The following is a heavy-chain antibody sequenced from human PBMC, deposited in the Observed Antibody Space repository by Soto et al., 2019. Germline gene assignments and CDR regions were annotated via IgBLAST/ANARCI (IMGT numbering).Heavy chain of an antibody. V-gene: IGHV3-74*01. J-gene: IGHJ4*02. D-gene: IGHD2-15*01. CDR2: INSDGSST. CDR1: GFTFSSYW. Sequence: GGSLRLSCAASGFTFSSYWMHWARQAPGKGLVWVSRINSDGSSTSYADSVKGRFTISRDNAKNTLYLQMNSLRAEDTAVYYCARTGGYCSGGSCYFDYWGQGTLVTVSS. CDR3: ARTGGYCSGGSCYFDY.